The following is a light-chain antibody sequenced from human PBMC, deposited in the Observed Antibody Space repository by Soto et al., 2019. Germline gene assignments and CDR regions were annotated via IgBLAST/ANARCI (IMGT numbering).Light chain of an antibody. V-gene: IGKV3-20*01. J-gene: IGKJ5*01. CDR3: KQYGSSVT. CDR2: DAS. CDR1: QSISGY. Sequence: EIVLTQSPATLSLSPGERATLSCRASQSISGYLGWYQQKPGQAPRLLIYDASTRATGIPDRFSGSGSGTDFSLTISRLEPEDFAVYYCKQYGSSVTFGQGTRLEIK.